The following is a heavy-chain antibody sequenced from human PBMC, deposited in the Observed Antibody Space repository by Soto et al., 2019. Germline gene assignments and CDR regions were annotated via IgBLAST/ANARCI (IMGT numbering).Heavy chain of an antibody. J-gene: IGHJ4*02. CDR1: GDSFSRFA. Sequence: QVRLVQSGPEVKKPGSSVKISCKSSGDSFSRFAVSWVRQAPGQGLEWMGGIIPLTATEHYIQKFRGRVTITADDSSSTVYMEVSSLGSDDTAVYYCARLGLDLDFDHWGQGTLVTVST. D-gene: IGHD1-1*01. CDR2: IIPLTATE. V-gene: IGHV1-69*01. CDR3: ARLGLDLDFDH.